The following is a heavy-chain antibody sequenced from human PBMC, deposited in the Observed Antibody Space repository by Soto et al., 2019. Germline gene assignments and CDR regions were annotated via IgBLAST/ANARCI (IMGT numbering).Heavy chain of an antibody. V-gene: IGHV1-18*01. CDR2: ISAYNGNT. J-gene: IGHJ6*02. Sequence: ASVKVSCKASGYTFTSYGISWVRQAPGQGLEWMGWISAYNGNTNYAQKLQGRVTMTTDTSTSTAYMELRSLRSDDTAVYYCARTYCGGDCYRVYNYYGMDVWGQGTTVTVSS. CDR1: GYTFTSYG. CDR3: ARTYCGGDCYRVYNYYGMDV. D-gene: IGHD2-21*02.